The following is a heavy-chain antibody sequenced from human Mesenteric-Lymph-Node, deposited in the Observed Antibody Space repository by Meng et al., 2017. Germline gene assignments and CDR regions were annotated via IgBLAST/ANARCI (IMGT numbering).Heavy chain of an antibody. CDR1: GYTFTTCY. CDR2: SNPSGGST. Sequence: ASVKVSCKASGYTFTTCYIHWVRQAPGQGLEWMGISNPSGGSTSYAQKFQGRVTMTRDTSTSTVYMELSSLRSEDTALYYCAVGYCAAGSCYSSRTHHFGLDVWGQGTTVTVSS. CDR3: AVGYCAAGSCYSSRTHHFGLDV. J-gene: IGHJ6*02. D-gene: IGHD2-15*01. V-gene: IGHV1-46*01.